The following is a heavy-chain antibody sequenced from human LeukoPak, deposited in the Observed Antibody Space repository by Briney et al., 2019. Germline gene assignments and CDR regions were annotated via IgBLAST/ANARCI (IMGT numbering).Heavy chain of an antibody. CDR2: INGGDYST. D-gene: IGHD3-10*01. CDR1: GFTFSSSA. CDR3: ATANPTPRGINFDF. Sequence: GSLRLSCAASGFTFSSSAMSWVRQAPGKGLQWLSSINGGDYSTYYADSVMGRFTISRDSSKNLLYLQMNSLTTDDTAIYYCATANPTPRGINFDFWGQGTLVTVSS. J-gene: IGHJ4*02. V-gene: IGHV3-23*01.